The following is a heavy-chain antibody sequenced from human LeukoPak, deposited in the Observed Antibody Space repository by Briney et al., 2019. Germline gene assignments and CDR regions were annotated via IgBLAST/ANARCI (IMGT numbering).Heavy chain of an antibody. V-gene: IGHV3-23*01. D-gene: IGHD3-3*01. Sequence: GGSLRLSCAASGFTFSSYAMSWVRQAPGKGLEWVSAISGSGGSTYYADSVEGRFTISRDNSKNTLYLQMNSLRAEDTAVYYCTATPPPYYDFWSGDFDYWGQGTLVTVSS. J-gene: IGHJ4*02. CDR3: TATPPPYYDFWSGDFDY. CDR2: ISGSGGST. CDR1: GFTFSSYA.